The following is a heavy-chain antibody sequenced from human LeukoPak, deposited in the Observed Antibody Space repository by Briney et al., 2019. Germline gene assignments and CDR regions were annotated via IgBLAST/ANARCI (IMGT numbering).Heavy chain of an antibody. CDR3: ARDSTYYYDSGSSGPHYFDN. Sequence: GGSLRLSCAASGITLSSYAMHWVRQAPGKGLEWVSLISSGGTDEYYADSVKGRFTISRDNSKNTLYLQLNSLRGEDTAGYYCARDSTYYYDSGSSGPHYFDNWGQGTLVTVSS. CDR1: GITLSSYA. J-gene: IGHJ4*02. V-gene: IGHV3-30*01. CDR2: ISSGGTDE. D-gene: IGHD3-10*01.